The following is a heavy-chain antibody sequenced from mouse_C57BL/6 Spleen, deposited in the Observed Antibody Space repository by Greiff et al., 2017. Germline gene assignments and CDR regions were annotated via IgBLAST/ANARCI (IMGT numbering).Heavy chain of an antibody. CDR2: IDPSDSYT. J-gene: IGHJ1*03. CDR3: ARGSIYYGNYEWYFDV. D-gene: IGHD2-1*01. CDR1: GYTFTSYW. V-gene: IGHV1-69*01. Sequence: VQLQQSGAELVMPGASVKLSCKASGYTFTSYWMHWVKQRPGQGLEWIGEIDPSDSYTNYNQKFKGKSTLTVDKSSSTAYMQLSSLTSEDSAVYYCARGSIYYGNYEWYFDVWGTGTTVTVSS.